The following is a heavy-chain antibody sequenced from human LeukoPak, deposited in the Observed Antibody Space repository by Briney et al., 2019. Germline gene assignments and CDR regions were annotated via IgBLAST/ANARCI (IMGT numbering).Heavy chain of an antibody. J-gene: IGHJ2*01. CDR1: GYSFTSYW. CDR3: ARNWGPRGGYGYFDL. V-gene: IGHV5-10-1*01. Sequence: GESLKISCKGSGYSFTSYWISWVRQMPGKGLEWMGRIDPSDSYTNYSPSFQGHVTISADKSISTAYLQWSSLKASDTAMYYCARNWGPRGGYGYFDLWGRGTLVTVSS. CDR2: IDPSDSYT. D-gene: IGHD7-27*01.